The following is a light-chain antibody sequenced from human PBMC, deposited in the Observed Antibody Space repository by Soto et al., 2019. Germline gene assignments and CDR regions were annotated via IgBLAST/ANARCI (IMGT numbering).Light chain of an antibody. CDR2: AAS. J-gene: IGKJ1*01. CDR3: EQSYIALWT. V-gene: IGKV1-39*01. CDR1: QPVTDY. Sequence: DIQMTQSPSSLSASVGDRVTITCRAGQPVTDYLCWYQQKPGKAHKLFSYAASRLQSGVPSRFIGGGSGTDFTLTICSRLPEDFGTYYCEQSYIALWTFGQGTKVDSK.